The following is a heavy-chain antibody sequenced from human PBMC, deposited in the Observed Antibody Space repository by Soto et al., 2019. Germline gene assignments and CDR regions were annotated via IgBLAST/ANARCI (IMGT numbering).Heavy chain of an antibody. J-gene: IGHJ6*03. CDR3: ARGPHYCSGGSCYYYYYMDV. CDR1: GGSFSGYY. V-gene: IGHV4-34*01. Sequence: PSETLSLTCAVYGGSFSGYYWSWIRQPPGKGLEWIGEINHSGSTNYNPSLKSRVTISVDTSKNQFSLKLSSVTAADTAVYYFARGPHYCSGGSCYYYYYMDVWGKGTTVTVSS. D-gene: IGHD2-15*01. CDR2: INHSGST.